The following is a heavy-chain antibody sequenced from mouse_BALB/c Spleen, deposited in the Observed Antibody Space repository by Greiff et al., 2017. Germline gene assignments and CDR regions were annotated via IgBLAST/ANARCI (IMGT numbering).Heavy chain of an antibody. D-gene: IGHD2-13*01. CDR1: GFSLTSYG. CDR2: IWAGGNT. CDR3: ARDGDYAGAMDY. V-gene: IGHV2-9*02. J-gene: IGHJ4*01. Sequence: VKLMESGPGLVAPSQSLSITCSVSGFSLTSYGVHWVRQPPGKGLEWLGVIWAGGNTNYNSALMSRLSISKDNSKSQVFLKMNSLQTDDTAMFYCARDGDYAGAMDYWGQGTSVTVSS.